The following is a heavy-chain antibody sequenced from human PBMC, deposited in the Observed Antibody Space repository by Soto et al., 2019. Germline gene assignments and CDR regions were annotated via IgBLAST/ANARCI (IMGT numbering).Heavy chain of an antibody. D-gene: IGHD4-17*01. Sequence: EVQLVESGGGLVQPGGSLRLSCVASGFTFSRSWMHWVRQAPGKGLVWVSRIYIDGSGTSYADSVKGRFIISRDNAKNTLYLQMNSLRAEDTAVYYRVKNYGDYVYWGQGTLVSVSS. CDR1: GFTFSRSW. CDR2: IYIDGSGT. V-gene: IGHV3-74*01. J-gene: IGHJ4*02. CDR3: VKNYGDYVY.